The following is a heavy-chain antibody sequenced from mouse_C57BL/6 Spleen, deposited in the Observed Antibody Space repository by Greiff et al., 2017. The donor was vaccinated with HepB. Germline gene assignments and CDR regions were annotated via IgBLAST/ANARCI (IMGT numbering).Heavy chain of an antibody. J-gene: IGHJ4*01. CDR3: ARRDYYAMDH. CDR1: GYTFTSYW. Sequence: QVQLQQPGAELVMPGASVKLSCKASGYTFTSYWMHWVKQRPGQGLEWIGEIDPSDSYTNYNQKFKGKSTLTVDKSSSTAYMQLSSLTSEDSAVYYCARRDYYAMDHWGQGTSVTVSS. CDR2: IDPSDSYT. V-gene: IGHV1-69*01.